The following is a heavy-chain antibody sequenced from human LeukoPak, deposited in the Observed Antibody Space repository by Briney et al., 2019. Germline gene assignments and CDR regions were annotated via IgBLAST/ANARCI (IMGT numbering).Heavy chain of an antibody. CDR1: GFTFSSYE. Sequence: QPGGSLRLSCAASGFTFSSYEMNWVRQAPGKGLEWVSYISNSGDSTYYADSVKGRFTISRDNAKNSLYLQMNSLRAEDTAVYYCAREGTAGTNLNWFDPWGQGTLVTVSS. CDR3: AREGTAGTNLNWFDP. V-gene: IGHV3-48*03. J-gene: IGHJ5*02. CDR2: ISNSGDST. D-gene: IGHD1-1*01.